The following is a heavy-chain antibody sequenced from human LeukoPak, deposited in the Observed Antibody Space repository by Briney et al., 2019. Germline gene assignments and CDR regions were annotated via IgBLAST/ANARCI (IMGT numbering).Heavy chain of an antibody. J-gene: IGHJ4*02. Sequence: GGSLRLSRAASGFTFSDYWMYWVRQVPGKGLVWLSQINSDVRSTNYADSVKGRFTISRDNAKNTIYLQMNNLRAEDTAVYYCARVDTHWGVDYWGQGTLVTVSS. CDR3: ARVDTHWGVDY. V-gene: IGHV3-74*01. D-gene: IGHD7-27*01. CDR2: INSDVRST. CDR1: GFTFSDYW.